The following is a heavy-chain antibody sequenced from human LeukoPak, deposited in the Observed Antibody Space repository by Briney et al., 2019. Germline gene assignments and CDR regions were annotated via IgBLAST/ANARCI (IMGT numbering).Heavy chain of an antibody. D-gene: IGHD3-10*01. V-gene: IGHV5-51*01. CDR1: GYSFPSYW. CDR2: ITPGDSHT. CDR3: ATNTMFRGIHAFDI. J-gene: IGHJ3*02. Sequence: GASLKISCKGSGYSFPSYWIGWVRQMLGKGLGWMGIITPGDSHTRYSSSFQGQVTISAYKAISSAYLQWSSLEASDSAMYYCATNTMFRGIHAFDIWGQGTMVTVSS.